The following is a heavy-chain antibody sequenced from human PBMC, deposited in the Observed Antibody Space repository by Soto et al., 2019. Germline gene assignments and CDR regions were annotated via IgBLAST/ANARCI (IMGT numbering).Heavy chain of an antibody. Sequence: GGSLRLSCAASGFTFSSYAMSWVRQAPGKGLEWVSAISGSGGSTYYADSVKGRFTISRDNSKNTLYLQMNSLRAEDTAVYYCAKDRNLWLVWFGELYFDYWGQGTLVTVSS. CDR3: AKDRNLWLVWFGELYFDY. CDR1: GFTFSSYA. CDR2: ISGSGGST. V-gene: IGHV3-23*01. D-gene: IGHD3-10*01. J-gene: IGHJ4*02.